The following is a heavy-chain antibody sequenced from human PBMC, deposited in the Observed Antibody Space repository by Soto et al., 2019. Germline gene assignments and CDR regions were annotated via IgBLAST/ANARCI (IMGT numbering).Heavy chain of an antibody. CDR3: ATPSKDRIAAAGTAPYYYYGMDV. V-gene: IGHV1-2*02. Sequence: ASVKVSCKASGYTFTGYYMHWVRQAPGQGLEWMGWINPNSGGTNYAQKFQGRVTMTRDTSISTAYMELSRLRSDDTAVYYCATPSKDRIAAAGTAPYYYYGMDVWGQGTMVTVSS. J-gene: IGHJ6*02. CDR2: INPNSGGT. CDR1: GYTFTGYY. D-gene: IGHD6-13*01.